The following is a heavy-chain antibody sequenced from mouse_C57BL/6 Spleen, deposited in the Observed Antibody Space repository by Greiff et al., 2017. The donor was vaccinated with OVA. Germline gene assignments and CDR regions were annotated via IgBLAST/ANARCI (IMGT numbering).Heavy chain of an antibody. CDR3: ASTLLDYYAMDY. CDR2: IYPGDGDT. V-gene: IGHV1-82*01. CDR1: GYAFSSSW. Sequence: VKLQQSGPELVKPGASVKISCKASGYAFSSSWMNWVKQRPGKGLEWIGRIYPGDGDTNYNGKCKGKATLTADKSSSTAYMQLSSLTSYDSAVYFCASTLLDYYAMDYWGQGTSVTGSS. J-gene: IGHJ4*01. D-gene: IGHD1-1*01.